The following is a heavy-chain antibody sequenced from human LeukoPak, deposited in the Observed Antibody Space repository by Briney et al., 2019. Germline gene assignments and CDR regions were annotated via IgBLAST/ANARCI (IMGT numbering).Heavy chain of an antibody. J-gene: IGHJ4*02. D-gene: IGHD2-2*01. Sequence: GASVKVSCKASGYTFTNYDFSWVRQAPGQGLEWMGWISVYNGNTNYAQKLQGRVTMTTDTSTSTAYMELRSLRSDDTAVYYCARDLVVVPTAGSFDYWGQGTPVTVSS. CDR2: ISVYNGNT. CDR3: ARDLVVVPTAGSFDY. CDR1: GYTFTNYD. V-gene: IGHV1-18*01.